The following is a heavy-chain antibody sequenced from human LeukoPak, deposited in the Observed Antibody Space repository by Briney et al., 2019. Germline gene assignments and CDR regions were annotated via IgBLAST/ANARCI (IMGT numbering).Heavy chain of an antibody. J-gene: IGHJ3*02. CDR2: IIYSGST. D-gene: IGHD2-15*01. Sequence: SETLSLTCTVSGGSIRSYYWSWIRQPPGKGLEWIGYIIYSGSTNYNPSLKSRVTISVDTSKNHFSLKLSSVTAADTAVYYCARREYPTVVAATAGYYAFDIWGQGTMVTVSS. V-gene: IGHV4-59*01. CDR3: ARREYPTVVAATAGYYAFDI. CDR1: GGSIRSYY.